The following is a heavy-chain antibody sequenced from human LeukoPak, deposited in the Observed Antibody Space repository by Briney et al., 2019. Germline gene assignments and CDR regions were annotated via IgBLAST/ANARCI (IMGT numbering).Heavy chain of an antibody. V-gene: IGHV3-53*01. J-gene: IGHJ1*01. Sequence: GGSLRLACTVSVFTVSSNSMRWVRQAPGKGLEWVSCIYSAGNTHYSDSVKGRFTISRDNSRNTVYLQMNSLRAEDTAVYYCAKEIYGDSTGGRFQHWGQGTLVTVSS. D-gene: IGHD4-17*01. CDR3: AKEIYGDSTGGRFQH. CDR1: VFTVSSNS. CDR2: IYSAGNT.